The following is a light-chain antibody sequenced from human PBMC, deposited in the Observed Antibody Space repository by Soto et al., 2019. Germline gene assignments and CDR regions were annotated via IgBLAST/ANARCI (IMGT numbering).Light chain of an antibody. V-gene: IGKV3-15*01. CDR3: QQYNDWRYT. CDR2: GAS. J-gene: IGKJ2*01. CDR1: QSISSS. Sequence: EIVMTQSPATLSVSPAERATLSCRASQSISSSLAWYQLKPGQAPRLLIYGASTRAAGIPARFSGSGSGTEFTLTISSLQSEDFAVYYCQQYNDWRYTFGQGTKLEIK.